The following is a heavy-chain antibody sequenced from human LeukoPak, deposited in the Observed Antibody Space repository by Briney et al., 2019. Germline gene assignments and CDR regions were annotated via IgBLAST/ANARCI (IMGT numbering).Heavy chain of an antibody. Sequence: ASVKVSCKASGYTFTGYYMHWVRQAPGQGLEWMGWISAYNGNTNYAQKLQGRVTMTTDTSTSTAYMELRSLRSDDTAVYYCARDRAAAGTWLDYWGQGTLVTVSS. D-gene: IGHD6-13*01. CDR1: GYTFTGYY. CDR3: ARDRAAAGTWLDY. CDR2: ISAYNGNT. V-gene: IGHV1-18*04. J-gene: IGHJ4*02.